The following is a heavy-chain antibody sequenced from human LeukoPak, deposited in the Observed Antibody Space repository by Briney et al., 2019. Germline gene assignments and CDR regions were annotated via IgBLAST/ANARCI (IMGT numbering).Heavy chain of an antibody. CDR3: AKRVQWFGEFDF. CDR2: ISGSGDNT. D-gene: IGHD2-21*01. V-gene: IGHV3-23*01. Sequence: GGSLRLSCAASGFTFKIYVMSWVRQVPGRGLEWVSTISGSGDNTYYVDSVKGRFTISRDNSKNTLYLQMNSLRGEDTAIYYCAKRVQWFGEFDFWGQGTLVTVSS. CDR1: GFTFKIYV. J-gene: IGHJ4*02.